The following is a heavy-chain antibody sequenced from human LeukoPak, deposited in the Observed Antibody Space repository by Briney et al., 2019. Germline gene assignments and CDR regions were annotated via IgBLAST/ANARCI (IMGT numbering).Heavy chain of an antibody. CDR2: IRSKANSYAT. CDR3: ARDRAQWLAFIDY. D-gene: IGHD6-19*01. CDR1: GFTFSGSA. V-gene: IGHV3-73*01. J-gene: IGHJ4*02. Sequence: GGSLRLSCAASGFTFSGSAMHWVRQASGKGLEWVGRIRSKANSYATAYAASVKGRFTISRDNSKNTLYLQMNSLRAEDTAVYYCARDRAQWLAFIDYWGQGTLVTVSS.